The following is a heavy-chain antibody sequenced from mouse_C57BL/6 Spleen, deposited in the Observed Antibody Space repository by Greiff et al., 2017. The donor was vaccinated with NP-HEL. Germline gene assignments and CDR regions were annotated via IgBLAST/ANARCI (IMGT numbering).Heavy chain of an antibody. J-gene: IGHJ2*01. CDR3: ARSKIYYDPFDY. V-gene: IGHV1-26*01. CDR1: GYTFTDYY. D-gene: IGHD2-4*01. CDR2: INPNNGGT. Sequence: EVQLQQSGPELVKPGASVKISCKASGYTFTDYYMNWVKQSHGKSLEWIGDINPNNGGTSYNQKFKGKATLTVDKSSSTAYMELRSLTSEDSAVYYCARSKIYYDPFDYWGQGTTLTVSS.